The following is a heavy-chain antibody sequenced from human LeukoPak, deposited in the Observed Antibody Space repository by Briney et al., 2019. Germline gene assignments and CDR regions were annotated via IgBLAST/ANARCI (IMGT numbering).Heavy chain of an antibody. D-gene: IGHD4-17*01. Sequence: ASVKVSCKVSGYTLSDLAMHWVRQAPGKGLEWMGGLDPEDGEAIYAQPLQGRVTMTEDTSSDTAYMVLSSLRSEDTAVYYCATRNFGDYGAFDIWDQGTMVTVSS. CDR3: ATRNFGDYGAFDI. J-gene: IGHJ3*02. CDR2: LDPEDGEA. V-gene: IGHV1-24*01. CDR1: GYTLSDLA.